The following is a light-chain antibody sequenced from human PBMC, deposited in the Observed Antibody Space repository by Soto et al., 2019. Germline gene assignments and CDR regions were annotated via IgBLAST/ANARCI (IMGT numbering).Light chain of an antibody. CDR2: DAS. CDR1: QSVNSN. CDR3: QQRSNWPSWT. Sequence: EIVLTQSPATLSLSPGERATLSCRASQSVNSNLAWYQQKPGQAPRLLIYDASNRATGIPARFSGSGSGTDFTLTISSLEPEDFAVYYCQQRSNWPSWTFGQGTKVEIK. V-gene: IGKV3-11*01. J-gene: IGKJ1*01.